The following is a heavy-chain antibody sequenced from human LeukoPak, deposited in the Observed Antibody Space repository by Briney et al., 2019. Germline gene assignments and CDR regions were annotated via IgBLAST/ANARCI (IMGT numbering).Heavy chain of an antibody. J-gene: IGHJ6*02. CDR3: ARDRGGDHDEYYGMDV. D-gene: IGHD2-21*02. CDR2: IYYSGST. V-gene: IGHV4-31*02. CDR1: Y. Sequence: YWIGWIRQHPGKGLEWFGYIYYSGSTYYNPSLKSRVTISVDTSKNQFSLKLSSVTAADTAVYYCARDRGGDHDEYYGMDVWGQGTTVTVSS.